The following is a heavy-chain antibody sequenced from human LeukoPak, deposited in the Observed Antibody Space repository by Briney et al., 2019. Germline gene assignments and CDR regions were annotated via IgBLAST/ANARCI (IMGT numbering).Heavy chain of an antibody. V-gene: IGHV3-30-3*01. CDR1: GITFSSYA. CDR3: LSDGAGDY. Sequence: GGSLRLSCAASGITFSSYAMHWVRQAPGXGLEWVAVISYDGSNKYYADSVKGRFTISRDNSKNTLYLQMNSLRAEDTAVYYCLSDGAGDYWGQGTVATVSS. D-gene: IGHD3-16*01. CDR2: ISYDGSNK. J-gene: IGHJ4*02.